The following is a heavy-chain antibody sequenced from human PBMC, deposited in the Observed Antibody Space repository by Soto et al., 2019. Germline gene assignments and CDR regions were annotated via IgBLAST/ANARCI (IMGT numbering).Heavy chain of an antibody. CDR1: GCTFTSND. Sequence: QVQLVQSGAEVKKPGASMKVSCKASGCTFTSNDINWVRQATGKGLESMGWMNPNSGITGYAPQFQGRVTMTRNTSINTAYMELCSLRSEDTAVYYCGRVNEWLGALEYWGQGTLVTVSS. J-gene: IGHJ4*02. CDR2: MNPNSGIT. CDR3: GRVNEWLGALEY. D-gene: IGHD6-19*01. V-gene: IGHV1-8*01.